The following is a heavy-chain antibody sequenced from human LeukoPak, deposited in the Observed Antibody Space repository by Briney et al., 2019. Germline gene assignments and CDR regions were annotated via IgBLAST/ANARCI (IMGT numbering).Heavy chain of an antibody. CDR2: ISTSGTT. CDR1: GGSMSGYY. CDR3: ARGRVYYDSSGYYSYFDL. V-gene: IGHV4-4*07. D-gene: IGHD3-22*01. J-gene: IGHJ4*02. Sequence: SETLSLTCGVSGGSMSGYYWTWIRQPAGKGLEWIGRISTSGTTSYNPSLKSRVTISLDTSKNQFSLKLNSVTAADSAVHYCARGRVYYDSSGYYSYFDLWGQGTLVTVSS.